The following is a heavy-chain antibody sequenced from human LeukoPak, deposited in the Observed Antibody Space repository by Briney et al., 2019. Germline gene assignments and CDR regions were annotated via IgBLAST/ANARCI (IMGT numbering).Heavy chain of an antibody. V-gene: IGHV3-23*01. CDR1: GFTFSSSA. D-gene: IGHD5-12*01. CDR2: ISGSGGST. CDR3: AKEPRENSGYYVSGWFDP. J-gene: IGHJ5*02. Sequence: GGSLRLSCAASGFTFSSSAMSWVRQAPGKGLEWVSAISGSGGSTYYADSVKGRFTISRDNSKNTLFLQMNSLRAEDTAVYYCAKEPRENSGYYVSGWFDPWGQGTLVTVSS.